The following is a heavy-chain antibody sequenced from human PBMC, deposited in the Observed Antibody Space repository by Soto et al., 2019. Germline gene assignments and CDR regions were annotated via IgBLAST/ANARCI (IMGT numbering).Heavy chain of an antibody. CDR3: ARGYSYGYGY. J-gene: IGHJ4*02. V-gene: IGHV1-18*01. Sequence: QVQLVQSGAEVKKPGASVKVSCKASGYTFSNYGITWVRQAPGQGLEWIGWNSAYNGNVNYVQKFQGRLTMTTDTSTSTAYMELRSLRSDDTAVYYCARGYSYGYGYWGQGTLVTVSS. D-gene: IGHD5-18*01. CDR2: NSAYNGNV. CDR1: GYTFSNYG.